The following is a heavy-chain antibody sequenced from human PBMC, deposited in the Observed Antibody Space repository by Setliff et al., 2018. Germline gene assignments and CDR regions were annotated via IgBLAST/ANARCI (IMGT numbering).Heavy chain of an antibody. D-gene: IGHD2-15*01. V-gene: IGHV3-30*02. CDR2: IRNDGSDK. Sequence: GGSLRLSCAASGFTFNSYGIHWVRQAPGKGLEWVAFIRNDGSDKYYADSVKGRFNISRDNSKNTLYLQMNSLRAEDTAVYYCARVGYCSGGSCYTNWFDPWGQGTLVTVSS. CDR3: ARVGYCSGGSCYTNWFDP. J-gene: IGHJ5*02. CDR1: GFTFNSYG.